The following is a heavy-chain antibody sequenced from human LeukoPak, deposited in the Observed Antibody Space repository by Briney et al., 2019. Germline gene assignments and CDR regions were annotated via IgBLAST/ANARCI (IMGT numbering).Heavy chain of an antibody. CDR3: ARDSRADAFDI. CDR2: ISSSSSYI. J-gene: IGHJ3*02. Sequence: GGSLRLSCAASGFTFSSYSMNWVRQAPGKGLEWVSSISSSSSYIYYADSVKGRFTIPRDNAKNSLYLQMNSLRAEDTAVYYCARDSRADAFDIWGQGTMVTVSS. V-gene: IGHV3-21*01. CDR1: GFTFSSYS.